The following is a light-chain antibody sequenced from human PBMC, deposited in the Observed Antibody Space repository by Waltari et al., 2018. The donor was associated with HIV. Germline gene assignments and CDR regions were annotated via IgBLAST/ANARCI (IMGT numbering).Light chain of an antibody. CDR3: QSYNNAPRT. Sequence: DIQMTQSPSSLSASVGNRVTTTCRANEDIRTYLAWFQHKPGKVPQLLIYAASTLHSGVPFRFSGSGYGTEFTLTIDSLQPEDVATYYCQSYNNAPRTFGPGTKLEIK. J-gene: IGKJ2*01. V-gene: IGKV1-27*01. CDR1: EDIRTY. CDR2: AAS.